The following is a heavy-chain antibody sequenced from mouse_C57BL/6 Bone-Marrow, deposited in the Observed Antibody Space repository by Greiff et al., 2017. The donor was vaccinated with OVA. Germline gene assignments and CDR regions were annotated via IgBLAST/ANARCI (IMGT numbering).Heavy chain of an antibody. V-gene: IGHV1-15*01. CDR3: TRSPYYYGSSMSYWDFDV. J-gene: IGHJ1*03. CDR1: GYTFTDYE. Sequence: VQLQQSGAELVRPGASVTLSCKASGYTFTDYEMHWVQQTPVHGLEWIGAIDPETGGTAYNQKFKGKAILTADKSSSTAYMELRSLTSEDSADYYCTRSPYYYGSSMSYWDFDVWGTGTTVTVSS. CDR2: IDPETGGT. D-gene: IGHD1-1*01.